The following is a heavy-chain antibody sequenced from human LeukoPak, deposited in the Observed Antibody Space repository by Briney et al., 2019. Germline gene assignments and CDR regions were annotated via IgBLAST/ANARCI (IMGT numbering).Heavy chain of an antibody. J-gene: IGHJ6*03. D-gene: IGHD6-19*01. CDR2: IKKDGSET. CDR1: GFTFIGNW. V-gene: IGHV3-7*01. Sequence: GGSLRLPCAAPGFTFIGNWMNWVGRAQGRGLEWVANIKKDGSETKYVDSLRGRFTISRDNAKNSLYLQINGLTVEDTAVYYCSGGSGWLMDVWGKGTTLTVSS. CDR3: SGGSGWLMDV.